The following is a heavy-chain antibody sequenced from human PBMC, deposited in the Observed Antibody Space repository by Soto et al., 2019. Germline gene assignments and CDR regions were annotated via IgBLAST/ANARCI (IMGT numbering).Heavy chain of an antibody. CDR2: VYRTGAT. D-gene: IGHD2-2*01. J-gene: IGHJ6*02. CDR1: GDSISSGGFP. Sequence: QLQLQESGSGLVETAQTLSLTCIVSGDSISSGGFPWTWIRQSTGKGLEWIGYVYRTGATSYNPSLESRASISVDRSRNQFSLKLMSVTPADSAVYFCARDSYAMSSFALDVWGRGTAVTVSS. V-gene: IGHV4-30-2*06. CDR3: ARDSYAMSSFALDV.